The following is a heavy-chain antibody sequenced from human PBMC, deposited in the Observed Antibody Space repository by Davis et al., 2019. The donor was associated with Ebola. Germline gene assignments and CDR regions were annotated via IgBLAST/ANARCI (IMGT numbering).Heavy chain of an antibody. J-gene: IGHJ4*02. Sequence: GESLKIPCKGPGYSFTNYWIVWVRQLPGKGLEWMGIIYPGDSDTRYSPSFQGQVTISADKSISTAYLQWSSLKASDTAMYYCARHFGRSTGYDYWGQGTLVAVSS. CDR3: ARHFGRSTGYDY. V-gene: IGHV5-51*01. CDR2: IYPGDSDT. CDR1: GYSFTNYW. D-gene: IGHD1-14*01.